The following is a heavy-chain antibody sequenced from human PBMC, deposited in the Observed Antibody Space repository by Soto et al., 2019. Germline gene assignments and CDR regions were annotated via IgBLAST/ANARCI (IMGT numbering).Heavy chain of an antibody. CDR2: MNPNNGNA. CDR3: ARRKERSGSYYLDL. CDR1: GFTFITCY. Sequence: GASVKVSCKSSGFTFITCYFSWVRRAAGQGLEWMGWMNPNNGNAFFAQKFRGRINMTRNTSISTAYLELSSLRSDDSAVYFCARRKERSGSYYLDLWGQGTQVTVSS. J-gene: IGHJ4*02. V-gene: IGHV1-8*01. D-gene: IGHD6-25*01.